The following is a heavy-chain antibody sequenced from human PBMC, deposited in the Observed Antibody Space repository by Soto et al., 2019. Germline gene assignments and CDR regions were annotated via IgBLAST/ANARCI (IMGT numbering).Heavy chain of an antibody. CDR2: ISYDGSNK. CDR1: GFTFSSYG. V-gene: IGHV3-30*03. CDR3: AVTFGGDNAFDI. Sequence: QPGGSLRLSCAASGFTFSSYGMHWVRQAPGKGLEWVAVISYDGSNKYYADSVKGRFTISRDNSKNTLYLQMNSLRAEDTAVYYCAVTFGGDNAFDIWGQGTMVTVSS. J-gene: IGHJ3*02. D-gene: IGHD2-21*02.